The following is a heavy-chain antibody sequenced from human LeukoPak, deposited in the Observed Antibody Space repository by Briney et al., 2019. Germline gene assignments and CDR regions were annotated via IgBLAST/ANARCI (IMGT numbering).Heavy chain of an antibody. D-gene: IGHD3-22*01. CDR1: GGSFSGYY. CDR3: ASMDSSAYYYGMDV. CDR2: INHSGST. Sequence: KPSETLSLTCAVYGGSFSGYYWSWIRQPPGKGLEWIGEINHSGSTNYNPSLKSRVTISVDTSKNQFSLKLSSVTAADTAVYYCASMDSSAYYYGMDVWGQGTTVTVSS. V-gene: IGHV4-34*01. J-gene: IGHJ6*02.